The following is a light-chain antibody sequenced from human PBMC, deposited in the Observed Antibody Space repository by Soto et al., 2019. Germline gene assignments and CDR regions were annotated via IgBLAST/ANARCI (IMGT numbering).Light chain of an antibody. V-gene: IGLV1-36*01. Sequence: QSVLTQPPSVSEARGQRTAISCSGSSSNIGTNAVTWYQHLPGKAPKVLIHYDNLLPSGVSDRFSGSRSGTSASLAISRVQSEDEADYYCAARDDSLNAYGFGTGTKVTVL. J-gene: IGLJ1*01. CDR2: YDN. CDR1: SSNIGTNA. CDR3: AARDDSLNAYG.